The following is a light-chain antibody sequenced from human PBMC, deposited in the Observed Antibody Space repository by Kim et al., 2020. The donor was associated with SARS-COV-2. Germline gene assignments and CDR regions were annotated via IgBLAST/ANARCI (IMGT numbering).Light chain of an antibody. CDR1: SRDVGSYNY. J-gene: IGLJ1*01. Sequence: GHSITISCAVTSRDVGSYNYVSWYQQHPGKAPKLMIYDVTNRPSGISNRFSGSKSGNTASLTISGLQAEDEADYYCGSYTSSNTYVYGTGTKVTVL. CDR2: DVT. V-gene: IGLV2-14*03. CDR3: GSYTSSNTYV.